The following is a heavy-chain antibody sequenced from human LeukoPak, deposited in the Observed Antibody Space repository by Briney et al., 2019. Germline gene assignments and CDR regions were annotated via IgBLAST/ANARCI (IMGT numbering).Heavy chain of an antibody. CDR3: ARGAQGGRRGFDY. V-gene: IGHV4-4*07. J-gene: IGHJ4*02. D-gene: IGHD3-16*01. CDR2: IYTSGST. Sequence: SETLSLTCTVSGGSISSDYWSWIRQPAGKGLEWIGRIYTSGSTKFNPSLKSRVTMSVDTSKKQFSMKLSSVTAADTAVYYCARGAQGGRRGFDYWGQGTLVTVSS. CDR1: GGSISSDY.